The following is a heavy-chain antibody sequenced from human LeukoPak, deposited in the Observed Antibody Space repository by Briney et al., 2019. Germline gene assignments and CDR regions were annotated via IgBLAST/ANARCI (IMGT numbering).Heavy chain of an antibody. Sequence: SETLSLTCTVSGGSIGTYYWSWIRQPPGKGLEWIGYIYHSGDTKYNPSLKSRVTISVDTSKNQFSLRLRSVTAADTAVYYCAREGYSGHDSIYWGQGTLVTVSS. CDR2: IYHSGDT. V-gene: IGHV4-59*01. D-gene: IGHD5-12*01. CDR1: GGSIGTYY. CDR3: AREGYSGHDSIY. J-gene: IGHJ4*02.